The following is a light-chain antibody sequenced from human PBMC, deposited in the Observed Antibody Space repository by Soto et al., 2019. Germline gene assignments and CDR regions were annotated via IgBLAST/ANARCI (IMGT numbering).Light chain of an antibody. CDR1: RSNIGTNY. Sequence: QSVLIQPHSASGTPVPRVTSSCSGSRSNIGTNYVYWYQQLPGTAHKLFIYENNQRPSGVPDRFSGSKSGPSASLAISGLRFEDEAIYYCASWDVSLSGVFGGGTKHTVL. CDR3: ASWDVSLSGV. J-gene: IGLJ3*02. V-gene: IGLV1-47*01. CDR2: ENN.